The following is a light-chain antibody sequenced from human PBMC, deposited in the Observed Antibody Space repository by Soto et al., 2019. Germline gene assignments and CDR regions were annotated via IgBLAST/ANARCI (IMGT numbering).Light chain of an antibody. CDR3: SSYTTNSPPVV. J-gene: IGLJ2*01. CDR1: SSDVGGYDY. V-gene: IGLV2-14*01. CDR2: EVT. Sequence: QSALTQPPSASGSPGQSVTISCTGTSSDVGGYDYVSWYQQEPGKAPKVMISEVTNRPSGVSNRFSGSKSGNTASLTISGLQAEDEAHYYCSSYTTNSPPVVFGGGTKLTVL.